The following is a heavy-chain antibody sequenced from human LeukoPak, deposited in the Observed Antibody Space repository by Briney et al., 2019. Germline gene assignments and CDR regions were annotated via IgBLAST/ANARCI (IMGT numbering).Heavy chain of an antibody. CDR1: GYTFTSYG. Sequence: GASVKVSCKASGYTFTSYGISWARQAPGQGLEWMGWIRAYNGNTNYAQKLQGRVTMTTDTSTSTAYMELRSLRSDDTAVYYCARAQYDSSGYYSSPQDFPGPGTIYYFDYWGQGTLVTVSS. V-gene: IGHV1-18*01. J-gene: IGHJ4*02. CDR2: IRAYNGNT. D-gene: IGHD3-22*01. CDR3: ARAQYDSSGYYSSPQDFPGPGTIYYFDY.